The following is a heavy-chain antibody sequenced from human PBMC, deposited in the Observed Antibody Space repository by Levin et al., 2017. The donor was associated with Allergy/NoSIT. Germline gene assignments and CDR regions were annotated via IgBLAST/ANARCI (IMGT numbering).Heavy chain of an antibody. V-gene: IGHV3-23*01. CDR2: ISSTGAHT. Sequence: PGGSLRLSSAASGFTFSNYAMSWVRQAPGKGLEWVSTISSTGAHTYYADSVKGRFTISRDNSRNTLYLQMHGLGAEDTAIYYSAKIARITTSDNGDYGGDWGQGTLVTVSS. CDR3: AKIARITTSDNGDYGGD. J-gene: IGHJ4*02. CDR1: GFTFSNYA. D-gene: IGHD4-17*01.